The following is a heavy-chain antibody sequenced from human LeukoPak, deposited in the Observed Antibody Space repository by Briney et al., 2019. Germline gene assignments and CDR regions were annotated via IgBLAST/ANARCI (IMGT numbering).Heavy chain of an antibody. Sequence: PSETLSLTCGVSGASITTSNWWSWVRQSPGKGPEWIGYIHYTGSTNYNPSLKSRVTISVDTSKNQFSLKLNSVTAADTAIYYCARLKTPRSWFDPWGQGTLVIVSS. D-gene: IGHD2-15*01. CDR1: GASITTSNW. CDR2: IHYTGST. V-gene: IGHV4-4*02. CDR3: ARLKTPRSWFDP. J-gene: IGHJ5*02.